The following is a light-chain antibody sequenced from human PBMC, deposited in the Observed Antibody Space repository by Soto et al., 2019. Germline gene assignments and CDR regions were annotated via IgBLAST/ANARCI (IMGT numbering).Light chain of an antibody. CDR3: SSYTSSSTPCV. CDR1: SSDVGGYNY. CDR2: DVS. V-gene: IGLV2-14*01. Sequence: LTQPASVSGSPGQSITISCTGTSSDVGGYNYVSWYQQHPGKAPKFMIYDVSNRPSGVSNRFSGSKSGNTASLTISGLQAEDEADYYCSSYTSSSTPCVFGTGTKVTVL. J-gene: IGLJ1*01.